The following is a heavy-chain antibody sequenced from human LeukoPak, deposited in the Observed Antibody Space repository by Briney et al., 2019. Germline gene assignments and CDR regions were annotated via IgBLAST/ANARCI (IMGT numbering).Heavy chain of an antibody. CDR3: ARLSYSGSGSYPNY. V-gene: IGHV4-39*01. D-gene: IGHD3-10*01. J-gene: IGHJ4*02. CDR1: GGSVSGSSYY. Sequence: SETLSLTCTVSGGSVSGSSYYWGWIRQPPGKGLVWIGSIYYTGNAYYNASLKSRVTISVDTSKNQFSLKLNSVTAADTAVFYCARLSYSGSGSYPNYWSQGTLVTVSS. CDR2: IYYTGNA.